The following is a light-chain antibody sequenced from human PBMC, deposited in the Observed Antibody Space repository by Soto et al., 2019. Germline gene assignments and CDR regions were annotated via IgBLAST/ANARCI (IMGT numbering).Light chain of an antibody. V-gene: IGKV3-11*01. CDR1: QDVGKF. Sequence: EVVLTQSPDTLSLSPGERATLSCRASQDVGKFLVWYQQKPGLSLSLVIYETSKRATDIPDRFSGSGSGTDFTLTINHLEPEDVGVYYCQQRNNWPLTFGGGTKVELK. CDR3: QQRNNWPLT. J-gene: IGKJ4*01. CDR2: ETS.